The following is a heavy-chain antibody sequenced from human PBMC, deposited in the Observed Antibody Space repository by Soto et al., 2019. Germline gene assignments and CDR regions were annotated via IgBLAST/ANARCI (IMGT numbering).Heavy chain of an antibody. CDR3: ARDIGYKYGVEQPK. CDR1: GFTFSDYW. Sequence: GGSLRLSCEASGFTFSDYWMSWVRQAPGKGLEWVANIKEDGSEKYYVDSVKGRFTVSRDNAKKSLYLQMNSLRVEDTATYYCARDIGYKYGVEQPKWGQGTLVTVSS. J-gene: IGHJ4*02. V-gene: IGHV3-7*01. CDR2: IKEDGSEK. D-gene: IGHD5-18*01.